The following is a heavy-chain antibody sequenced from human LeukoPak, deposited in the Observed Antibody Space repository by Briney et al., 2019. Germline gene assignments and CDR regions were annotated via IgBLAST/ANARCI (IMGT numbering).Heavy chain of an antibody. D-gene: IGHD2-21*02. J-gene: IGHJ4*02. CDR3: AKDLGYCGGDCSILYYFDY. CDR1: GFTFSSYA. V-gene: IGHV3-23*01. CDR2: ISGSDGST. Sequence: PGGSLRLSCAASGFTFSSYAMSWVRQAPGTGLEWVSDISGSDGSTYYADPVKGRFTISRDNSKNTLYLQMNSLRAEDTAVYYCAKDLGYCGGDCSILYYFDYWGQGTLVTVSS.